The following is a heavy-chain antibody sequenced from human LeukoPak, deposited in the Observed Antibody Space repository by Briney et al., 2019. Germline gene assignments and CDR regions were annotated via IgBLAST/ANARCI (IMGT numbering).Heavy chain of an antibody. Sequence: SETLSLTCTVSGGSISSSSYYWGWIRQPPGKGLEWIGSIYSSGSTYYNPSLKSRVTISVDTSKKQFSLKLRSVTAADTAVYYCARSPRSSSWDWFDPWGQGTLVTVSS. CDR2: IYSSGST. D-gene: IGHD6-13*01. CDR3: ARSPRSSSWDWFDP. CDR1: GGSISSSSYY. V-gene: IGHV4-39*07. J-gene: IGHJ5*02.